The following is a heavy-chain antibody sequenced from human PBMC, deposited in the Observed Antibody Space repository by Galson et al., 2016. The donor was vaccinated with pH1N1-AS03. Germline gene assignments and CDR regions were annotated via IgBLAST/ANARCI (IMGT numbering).Heavy chain of an antibody. Sequence: SLRLSCAASGFTFSSYAMSWVRQAPGKGLEWVSSIGGSGAGAYYADSVKGRFTISRDNSKNTLYLQMNSLRAEDTAIYYCTTGMGDQLPILNFDYWGQGTLVTGSS. J-gene: IGHJ4*02. CDR1: GFTFSSYA. CDR2: IGGSGAGA. V-gene: IGHV3-23*01. CDR3: TTGMGDQLPILNFDY. D-gene: IGHD2-2*01.